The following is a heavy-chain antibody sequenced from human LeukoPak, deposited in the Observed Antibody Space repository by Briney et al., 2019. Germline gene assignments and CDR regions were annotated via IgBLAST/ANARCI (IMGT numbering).Heavy chain of an antibody. J-gene: IGHJ4*02. Sequence: GASVKVSCKASGYTFTGYYMHWVRQAPGQGLEWMGRINPNSGGTNYAQKFQGRVTMTRDTAISTAYMELSRLRSDDTAVYYCARVEQLVRGGDYWGQGTLVTVSS. CDR2: INPNSGGT. CDR1: GYTFTGYY. V-gene: IGHV1-2*06. CDR3: ARVEQLVRGGDY. D-gene: IGHD6-13*01.